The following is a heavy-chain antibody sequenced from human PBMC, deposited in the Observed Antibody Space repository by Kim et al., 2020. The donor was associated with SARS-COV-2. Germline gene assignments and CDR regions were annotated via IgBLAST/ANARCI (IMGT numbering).Heavy chain of an antibody. J-gene: IGHJ3*02. V-gene: IGHV2-5*01. CDR3: AHSPRITMIAYAFDI. D-gene: IGHD3-22*01. Sequence: PSLKSRLTITKDTSKNQVVLTMTNMDPVDTATYYCAHSPRITMIAYAFDIWGQGTMVTVSS.